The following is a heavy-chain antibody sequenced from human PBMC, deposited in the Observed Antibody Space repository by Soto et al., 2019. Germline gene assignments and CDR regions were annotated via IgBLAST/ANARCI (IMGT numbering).Heavy chain of an antibody. CDR3: AKRAVGWYFDL. Sequence: EVPLLESGGGLVQPGGSLRLSCAASGFTFSSYAMNWVRQAPGKGLEWVSVISGSGGSTYYADAVKGRFTISRDNSKNTLYLQMHSLRAEDTAVYYCAKRAVGWYFDLWGRGTLVTVSS. J-gene: IGHJ2*01. CDR2: ISGSGGST. CDR1: GFTFSSYA. V-gene: IGHV3-23*01. D-gene: IGHD1-26*01.